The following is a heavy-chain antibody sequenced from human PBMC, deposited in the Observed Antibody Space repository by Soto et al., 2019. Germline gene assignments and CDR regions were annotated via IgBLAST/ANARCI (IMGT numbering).Heavy chain of an antibody. CDR1: GYPFTSFD. CDR3: VREPGGVATPGDDY. V-gene: IGHV1-8*01. D-gene: IGHD2-15*01. CDR2: VNPDSGDT. Sequence: QVQLVQSGAEVKKPGASVKVSCEASGYPFTSFDINWVRQAAGQGLEWMGWVNPDSGDTAFAQMFQDRITMTRTTPTKTVYMELSRLTPEETAGYYFVREPGGVATPGDDYWGQGTLVTVSS. J-gene: IGHJ4*02.